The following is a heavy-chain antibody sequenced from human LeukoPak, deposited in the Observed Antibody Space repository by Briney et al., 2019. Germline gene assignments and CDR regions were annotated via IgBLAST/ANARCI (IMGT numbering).Heavy chain of an antibody. CDR1: GGSISSYY. CDR3: ARGGQYGSGSYYTYYYYGMAV. J-gene: IGHJ6*02. V-gene: IGHV4-4*07. D-gene: IGHD3-10*01. CDR2: TYTNGST. Sequence: SETLSLTCTVSGGSISSYYWSWIRQPAGKGLEWIGRTYTNGSTNYNPSLKSRVTMSVDTSKNQFSLKLSSVTAADTAVYYCARGGQYGSGSYYTYYYYGMAVWGQGTTVTVSS.